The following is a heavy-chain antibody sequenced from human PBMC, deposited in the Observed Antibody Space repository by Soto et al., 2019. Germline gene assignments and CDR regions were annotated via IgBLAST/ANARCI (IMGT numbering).Heavy chain of an antibody. D-gene: IGHD6-19*01. CDR3: TRQGWLDPNWYFDL. J-gene: IGHJ2*01. V-gene: IGHV3-73*02. CDR2: IRGKANSYAT. Sequence: EVQLVESGGGLVQPGGSLKLSCAASGFTFSGSAMHWVRQASGKGLEWVGRIRGKANSYATAYAASVKGRFTISRDDSKNTAYLQMNSLKTEDTAVYYCTRQGWLDPNWYFDLWGRGTLVTVSS. CDR1: GFTFSGSA.